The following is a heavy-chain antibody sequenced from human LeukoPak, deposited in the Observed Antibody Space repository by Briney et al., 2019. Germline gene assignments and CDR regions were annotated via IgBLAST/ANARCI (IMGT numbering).Heavy chain of an antibody. CDR2: ISSSSSTI. D-gene: IGHD3-10*01. V-gene: IGHV3-48*01. Sequence: QAGGSLRLSCAASGFTFSSYSMNWVRQAPGKGLEWVSYISSSSSTIYYADSVKGRFTISRDNAKNSLYLQMNSLRAEDTAVYYRARERNWYYGSGSYAPDFDYWGQGTLVTVSS. CDR3: ARERNWYYGSGSYAPDFDY. CDR1: GFTFSSYS. J-gene: IGHJ4*02.